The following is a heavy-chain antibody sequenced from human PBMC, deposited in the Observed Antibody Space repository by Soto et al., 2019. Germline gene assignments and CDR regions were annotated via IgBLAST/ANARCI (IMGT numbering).Heavy chain of an antibody. CDR1: GGTFSSYA. V-gene: IGHV1-69*13. CDR3: ARTARYCSSTSCYIPWFDP. CDR2: IIPIFGTA. D-gene: IGHD2-2*02. Sequence: GASVKVSCKASGGTFSSYAISWVRQAPGQGLGWMGGIIPIFGTANYAQKFQGRVTITADESTSTAYMELSSLRSEDTAVYYCARTARYCSSTSCYIPWFDPWGQGTLVTVSS. J-gene: IGHJ5*02.